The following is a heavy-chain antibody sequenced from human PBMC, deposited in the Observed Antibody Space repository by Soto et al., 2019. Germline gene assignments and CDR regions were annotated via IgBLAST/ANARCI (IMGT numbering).Heavy chain of an antibody. V-gene: IGHV3-30*18. CDR2: ISYDGRNR. D-gene: IGHD3-22*01. J-gene: IGHJ4*02. Sequence: QVQLVESGGGVVQPGRSLRLSCAASGFVFSSYGIHWVRQAPGKGLEWVAGISYDGRNRYYTDSVKGPFTISRDNSMNTLYLKMNSLRAEDTAVSYCAKDTYYYDSSGYYVFDYWGQGTLVTVSS. CDR1: GFVFSSYG. CDR3: AKDTYYYDSSGYYVFDY.